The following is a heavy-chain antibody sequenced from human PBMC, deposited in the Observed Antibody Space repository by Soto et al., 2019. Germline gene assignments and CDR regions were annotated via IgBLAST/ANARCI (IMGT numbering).Heavy chain of an antibody. CDR2: IYSSGST. D-gene: IGHD3-10*01. J-gene: IGHJ6*03. V-gene: IGHV4-59*02. Sequence: PSETLSLTCTVSGGSVSSDHWSWIRQPPGKGLEWIGDIYSSGSTNYNPSLKSPVTISLDTSKNQFSLRVRSVTAADTAVYYCARLSGTYYNVGKYYYYYYMHVSGKATTVTVSS. CDR3: ARLSGTYYNVGKYYYYYYMHV. CDR1: GGSVSSDH.